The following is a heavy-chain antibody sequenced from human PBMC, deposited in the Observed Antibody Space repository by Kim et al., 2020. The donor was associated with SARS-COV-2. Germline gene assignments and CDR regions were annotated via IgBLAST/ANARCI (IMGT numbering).Heavy chain of an antibody. D-gene: IGHD3-22*01. V-gene: IGHV4-39*07. CDR1: GGSISSSSYY. J-gene: IGHJ4*02. CDR2: IFYSGRT. CDR3: ARDPYYYDSSGPRGYFDY. Sequence: SETLSLTCTVSGGSISSSSYYWGWIRQPPGKGLEWIGSIFYSGRTYYNPSLKSRGTISVDTSKNQFSLKLSSVTAADTALYYCARDPYYYDSSGPRGYFDYWGQGTLVTVSS.